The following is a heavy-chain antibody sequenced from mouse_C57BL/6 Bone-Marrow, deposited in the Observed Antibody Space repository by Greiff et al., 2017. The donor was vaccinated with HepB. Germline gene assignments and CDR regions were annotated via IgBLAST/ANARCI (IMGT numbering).Heavy chain of an antibody. CDR1: GYTFTSYW. D-gene: IGHD1-1*01. J-gene: IGHJ1*03. CDR3: AIRTPYYGSSYLYWYFDV. CDR2: IHPSDSDT. V-gene: IGHV1-74*01. Sequence: VQLQQPGAELVKPGASVKVSCKASGYTFTSYWMHWVKQRPGQGLEWIGRIHPSDSDTNYNQKFKGKATLTVDQSSSTAYMQLSSLTSEDSAVYYCAIRTPYYGSSYLYWYFDVWGTGTTVTVSS.